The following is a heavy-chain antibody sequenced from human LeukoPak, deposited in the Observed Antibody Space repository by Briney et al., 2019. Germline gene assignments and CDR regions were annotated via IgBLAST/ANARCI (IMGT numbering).Heavy chain of an antibody. Sequence: TSETLSLTCTVSGGSIRGHYWSWVRQPPGKGLEWIGYIHYSGSTEYNPSLKSRVTISVDTSKNQFSLRLTSVTAADTAVFYCAIVQASGWSDYWGQGTLVTVSS. V-gene: IGHV4-59*11. D-gene: IGHD6-19*01. J-gene: IGHJ4*02. CDR2: IHYSGST. CDR3: AIVQASGWSDY. CDR1: GGSIRGHY.